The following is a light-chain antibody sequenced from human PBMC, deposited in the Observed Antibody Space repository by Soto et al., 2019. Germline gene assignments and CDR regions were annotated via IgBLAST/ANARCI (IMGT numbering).Light chain of an antibody. V-gene: IGLV2-11*01. CDR2: DVT. Sequence: QSVLTQPRSVSGSPGQSVAISCTGTSSDVGSSNFVSWYQQHPGKAPKLMIYDVTARPSGVPDRFSASKSGNTASLTISGLQAEDEADYYCFSYAGTFTPVVFGGGTKVTVL. J-gene: IGLJ2*01. CDR1: SSDVGSSNF. CDR3: FSYAGTFTPVV.